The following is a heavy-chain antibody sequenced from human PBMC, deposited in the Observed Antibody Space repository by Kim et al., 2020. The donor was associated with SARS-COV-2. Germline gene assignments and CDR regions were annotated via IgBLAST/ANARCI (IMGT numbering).Heavy chain of an antibody. V-gene: IGHV1-18*01. CDR3: AAQLEWLLWSEGVGGY. D-gene: IGHD3-3*01. J-gene: IGHJ4*02. Sequence: ASVKVSCKASGYTFTSYGISWVRQAPGQGLEWMGWISAYNGNTNYAQKLQGRVTMTTDTSTSTAYMELRSPRSDDTAVYYCAAQLEWLLWSEGVGGYWGQGTLVTVSS. CDR2: ISAYNGNT. CDR1: GYTFTSYG.